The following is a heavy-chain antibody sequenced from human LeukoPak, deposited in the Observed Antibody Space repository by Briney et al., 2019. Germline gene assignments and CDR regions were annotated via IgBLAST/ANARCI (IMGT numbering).Heavy chain of an antibody. D-gene: IGHD6-19*01. Sequence: PGGSLRLSCVGSGFKFEDYAMHWVRQVPGKGLEWVSGITWNGGSIGYADSVKGRFTISRDNDKRSLYLEVGSVRPEDTAFYYCAKDSGVKQWYYYYHMDVWGKGTTVTVAS. J-gene: IGHJ6*03. CDR1: GFKFEDYA. CDR2: ITWNGGSI. V-gene: IGHV3-9*01. CDR3: AKDSGVKQWYYYYHMDV.